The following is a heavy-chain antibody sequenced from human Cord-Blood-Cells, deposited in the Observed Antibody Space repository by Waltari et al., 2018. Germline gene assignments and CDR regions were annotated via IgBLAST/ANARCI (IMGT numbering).Heavy chain of an antibody. CDR3: AREGDAFDI. Sequence: QVQLVQSGAEVKKPGASVKVSCKASGYNFTGYYMHWVRQAPGQGLEWMGWINPISVGTNYAQKFQGRVTMTRDTSISTAYMELSRLRSDDTAVYYWAREGDAFDIWGQGTMVTVSS. V-gene: IGHV1-2*02. CDR1: GYNFTGYY. CDR2: INPISVGT. J-gene: IGHJ3*02.